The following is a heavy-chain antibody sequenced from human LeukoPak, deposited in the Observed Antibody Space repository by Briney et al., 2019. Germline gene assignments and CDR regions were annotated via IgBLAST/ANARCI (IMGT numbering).Heavy chain of an antibody. Sequence: GGSLRLSCAASGFTFSSYSMNWVRQAPGKGLEWVSYTSSSSSTIYYADSVKGRFTISRDNAKNSLYLQMNSLRAEDTAVYYCARDILAAAGLEFAFDIWGQGTMVTVSS. CDR1: GFTFSSYS. CDR2: TSSSSSTI. CDR3: ARDILAAAGLEFAFDI. D-gene: IGHD6-13*01. V-gene: IGHV3-48*01. J-gene: IGHJ3*02.